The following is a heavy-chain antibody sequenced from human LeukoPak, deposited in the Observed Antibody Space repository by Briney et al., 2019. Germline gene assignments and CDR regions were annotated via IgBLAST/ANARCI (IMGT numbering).Heavy chain of an antibody. J-gene: IGHJ5*02. V-gene: IGHV1-69*13. D-gene: IGHD3-16*01. CDR1: GGTFSSYA. CDR3: ARDWGTPRTYNWFDP. CDR2: ISAYNGNT. Sequence: GASVKVSCKASGGTFSSYAISWVRQAPGQGLEWMGWISAYNGNTNYAQKLQGRVTITADESTSTAYMELSSLRSEDTAVYYCARDWGTPRTYNWFDPWGQGTLVTVSS.